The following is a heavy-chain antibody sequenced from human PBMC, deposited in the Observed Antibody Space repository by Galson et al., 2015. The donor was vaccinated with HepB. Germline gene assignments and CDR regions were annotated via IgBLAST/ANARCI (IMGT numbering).Heavy chain of an antibody. Sequence: SLRLSCAASGFTFSSYAMGWVRQAPGKGLEWVSAISGSGGSTYYADSVKGRFTISRDNSKNTLYLQMNSLRAEDTAVYYCAKCELDDSSGYYTEAYYFDYWGQGTLVTVSS. CDR2: ISGSGGST. J-gene: IGHJ4*02. CDR3: AKCELDDSSGYYTEAYYFDY. CDR1: GFTFSSYA. V-gene: IGHV3-23*01. D-gene: IGHD3-22*01.